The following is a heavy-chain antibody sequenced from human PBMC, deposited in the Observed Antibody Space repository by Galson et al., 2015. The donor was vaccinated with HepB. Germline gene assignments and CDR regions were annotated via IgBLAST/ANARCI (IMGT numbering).Heavy chain of an antibody. Sequence: SVKVSCKASGYTFTGYYMHWVRQAPGQGLEWMGWINPNSGGTNYAQKFQGWVTMTRDTSISTAYMELSRLRSDDTAVYYCARDGGATALYWFDPWGQGTLVTVSS. CDR1: GYTFTGYY. CDR2: INPNSGGT. V-gene: IGHV1-2*04. CDR3: ARDGGATALYWFDP. D-gene: IGHD5-12*01. J-gene: IGHJ5*02.